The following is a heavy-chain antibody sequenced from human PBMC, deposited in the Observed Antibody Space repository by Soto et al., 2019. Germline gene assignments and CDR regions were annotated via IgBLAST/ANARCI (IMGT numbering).Heavy chain of an antibody. J-gene: IGHJ5*02. CDR1: GGSVAGGSYY. CDR2: IPSRGRP. V-gene: IGHV4-30-4*01. D-gene: IGHD5-12*01. Sequence: QVQLRESGPGLVKPSQTLSLTSSVSGGSVAGGSYYWSWVRQPPGKGLEWIGYIPSRGRPFYNPSLTSRGTISADTSKNQLSLQLTSVTAVDTAVYYCARDTYSGYDFGLWGQGTLVTVSS. CDR3: ARDTYSGYDFGL.